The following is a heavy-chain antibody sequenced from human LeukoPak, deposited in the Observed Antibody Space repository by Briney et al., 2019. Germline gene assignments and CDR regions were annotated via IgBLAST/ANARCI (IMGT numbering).Heavy chain of an antibody. CDR2: IIPFYSAT. Sequence: PVASVKVSCTASGGTFSSYAINWVRQVPGRGLEWMGGIIPFYSATDYAQKLQGRVTITADESTNTAYMELNSLTSKDTAVYYCARMVGYAYSDYWGQGTLVTVSS. V-gene: IGHV1-69*13. CDR1: GGTFSSYA. D-gene: IGHD2-15*01. J-gene: IGHJ4*02. CDR3: ARMVGYAYSDY.